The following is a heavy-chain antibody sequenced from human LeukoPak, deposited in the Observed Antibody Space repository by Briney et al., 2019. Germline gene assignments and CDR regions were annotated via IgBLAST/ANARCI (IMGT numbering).Heavy chain of an antibody. CDR1: GGTFSSYA. J-gene: IGHJ3*02. V-gene: IGHV1-69*05. Sequence: SSVKVSCKASGGTFSSYAISWVRQAPGQGLEWMGGIIPIFGTANYAQKFQGRVTITTDESTSTAYMELSSLRAEDTAVYYCARGRRNCSGDCYVAFDIWGQGTMVTVSS. D-gene: IGHD2-21*02. CDR3: ARGRRNCSGDCYVAFDI. CDR2: IIPIFGTA.